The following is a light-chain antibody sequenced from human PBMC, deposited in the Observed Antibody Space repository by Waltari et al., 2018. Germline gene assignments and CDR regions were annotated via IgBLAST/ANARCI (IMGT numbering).Light chain of an antibody. CDR3: QHYVRLPVT. Sequence: EIVLTQSPCTLSLSPGERATLTCRASESVGRTLAWYQQKPGKAPSLLIYGASSRAGGSADRFSGRGSGTDFSLNISGLEREEFAVYYCQHYVRLPVTFGQGTKVDIK. J-gene: IGKJ1*01. CDR1: ESVGRT. CDR2: GAS. V-gene: IGKV3-20*01.